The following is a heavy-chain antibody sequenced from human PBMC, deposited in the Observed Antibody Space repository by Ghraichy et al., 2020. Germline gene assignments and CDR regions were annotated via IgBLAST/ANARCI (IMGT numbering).Heavy chain of an antibody. J-gene: IGHJ4*02. Sequence: LTCVVFGFSFSSYWMSWVRQAPGKGLEWVGNIKKDGTETYYVDSVKGRFTISRDNARHSLYLQMNSLTVGDTAMYYFVRDTLVGPSYFDYWGRGARVTVSS. D-gene: IGHD1-26*01. V-gene: IGHV3-7*01. CDR3: VRDTLVGPSYFDY. CDR1: GFSFSSYW. CDR2: IKKDGTET.